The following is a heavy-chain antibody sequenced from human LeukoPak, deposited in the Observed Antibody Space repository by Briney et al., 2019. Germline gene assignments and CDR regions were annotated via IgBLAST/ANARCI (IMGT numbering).Heavy chain of an antibody. CDR2: ISGSGGST. J-gene: IGHJ6*03. CDR3: AKGRWGIAGGHYYMDV. Sequence: GGSLRLSCAASGVTFSSYAMSWVRQAPGKGLEWVSAISGSGGSTYYADSVKGRFTISRDNSQSTLFLHMNNLRVEDTAVYYCAKGRWGIAGGHYYMDVWDKGTSVTVSS. V-gene: IGHV3-23*01. CDR1: GVTFSSYA. D-gene: IGHD3-16*01.